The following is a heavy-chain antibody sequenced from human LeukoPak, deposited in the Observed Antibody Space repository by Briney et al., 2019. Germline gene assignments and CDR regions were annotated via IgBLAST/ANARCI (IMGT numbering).Heavy chain of an antibody. D-gene: IGHD2-2*01. CDR2: IYTSGST. J-gene: IGHJ5*02. CDR1: GGSISSYY. V-gene: IGHV4-4*07. Sequence: SETLSLTCTVSGGSISSYYWSWIRQPAGKGLEWIGRIYTSGSTNYNPSLKSRVTISVDTSKNQFSLKLSSVTAADTAVYYCARGPLQYCSSTSCYFSWFDPWGQGTLVTVSS. CDR3: ARGPLQYCSSTSCYFSWFDP.